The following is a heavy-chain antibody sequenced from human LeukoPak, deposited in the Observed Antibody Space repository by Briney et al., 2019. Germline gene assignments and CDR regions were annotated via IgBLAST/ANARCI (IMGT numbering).Heavy chain of an antibody. V-gene: IGHV1-2*02. CDR2: INPNSGGT. CDR3: ARTDYGSGRPFDY. J-gene: IGHJ4*02. CDR1: GYTFTGYY. D-gene: IGHD3-10*01. Sequence: ASVKVSCKASGYTFTGYYIHWVRQAPGQGLEWMGWINPNSGGTNYAQKFQGRVTMTRDTSISTAYMELSRLRSDDTAVYYCARTDYGSGRPFDYWGQGTLVTVSS.